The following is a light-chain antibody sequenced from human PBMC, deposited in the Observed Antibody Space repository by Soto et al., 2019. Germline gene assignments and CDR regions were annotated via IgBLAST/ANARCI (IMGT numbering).Light chain of an antibody. V-gene: IGLV1-40*01. CDR1: SSNIGAGYD. J-gene: IGLJ3*02. Sequence: QSVLTQPPSVSGAPGQRVTISCTGSSSNIGAGYDVHWYQQLPGPAPQLHIYGNNNRPSGIPDRFSGSKSGPSASLAITGLQAEDEADYYCQSYDSSLSGWVFGGGTKLTVL. CDR2: GNN. CDR3: QSYDSSLSGWV.